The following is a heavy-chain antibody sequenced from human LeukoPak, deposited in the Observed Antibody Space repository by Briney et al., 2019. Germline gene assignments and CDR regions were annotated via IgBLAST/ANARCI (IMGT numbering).Heavy chain of an antibody. Sequence: PSGTLSLTCTVSGGSISSSSYYWGWIRQPPGKGLEWIGSIYYSGSTYYNPSLKSRVTISVDTSKNQFSLKLSSVTAADTAVYYCARLPIFGVVTSSRAQYYMDVWGKGTTVTVSS. CDR3: ARLPIFGVVTSSRAQYYMDV. CDR2: IYYSGST. D-gene: IGHD3-3*01. J-gene: IGHJ6*03. V-gene: IGHV4-39*01. CDR1: GGSISSSSYY.